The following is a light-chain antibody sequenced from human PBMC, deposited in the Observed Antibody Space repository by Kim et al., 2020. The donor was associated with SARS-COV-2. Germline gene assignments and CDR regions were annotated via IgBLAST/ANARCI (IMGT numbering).Light chain of an antibody. CDR3: SSYTSSSTLGV. V-gene: IGLV2-14*03. CDR2: DVS. Sequence: QSITISCTGTSSDVGGYNYVSWYQQHPGKAPKLMIYDVSNRPSGVSNRFSGSKSGNTASLTISGLQGEDEADYYCSSYTSSSTLGVFGGGTQLTVL. CDR1: SSDVGGYNY. J-gene: IGLJ3*02.